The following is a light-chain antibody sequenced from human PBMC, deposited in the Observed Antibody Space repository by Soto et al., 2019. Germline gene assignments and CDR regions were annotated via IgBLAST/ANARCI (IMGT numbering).Light chain of an antibody. CDR3: QQSFSTPIT. V-gene: IGKV1-39*01. Sequence: QMTQSPSSLSASVGDRVTITCRASQAISNYLNWYQQKPGKAPKVLIYGASGLQSGVPLTFSGSGYGTNFTFTIASLGPEDFATYYCQQSFSTPITFGQGTRLEIK. CDR1: QAISNY. CDR2: GAS. J-gene: IGKJ5*01.